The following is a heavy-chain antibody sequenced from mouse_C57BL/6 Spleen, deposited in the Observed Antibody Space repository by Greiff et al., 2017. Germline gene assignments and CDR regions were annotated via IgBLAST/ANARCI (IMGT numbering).Heavy chain of an antibody. CDR3: ARNRDYGSSYQYYFDY. CDR2: IWSGGST. J-gene: IGHJ2*01. CDR1: GFSLTSYG. V-gene: IGHV2-2*01. D-gene: IGHD1-1*01. Sequence: QVQLQQSGPGLVQPSQSLSITCTVSGFSLTSYGVHWVRQSPGKGLEWLGVIWSGGSTDYNAAFISRLSISKDNSKSQVFFKMNSLQADDTAIYYCARNRDYGSSYQYYFDYWGQGTTLTVSS.